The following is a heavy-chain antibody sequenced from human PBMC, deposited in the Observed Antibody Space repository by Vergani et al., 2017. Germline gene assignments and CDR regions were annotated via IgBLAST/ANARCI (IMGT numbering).Heavy chain of an antibody. Sequence: EVQLLESGGGLVQLGGSLRPPCAASGFPFSSIALSWAPQAPGKGLEWVPAISGSGGSTDYAAPVKGRFTISRDNSKNTLYLQMNSLRAEDTAEYYCAKGELVGATTHFDYWGQGTLVTVSS. CDR1: GFPFSSIA. V-gene: IGHV3-23*01. CDR3: AKGELVGATTHFDY. D-gene: IGHD2-15*01. CDR2: ISGSGGST. J-gene: IGHJ4*02.